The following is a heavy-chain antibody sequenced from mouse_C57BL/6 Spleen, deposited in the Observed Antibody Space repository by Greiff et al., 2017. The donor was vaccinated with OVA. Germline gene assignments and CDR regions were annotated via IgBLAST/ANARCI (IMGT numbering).Heavy chain of an antibody. Sequence: EVKVVESGGGLVKPGGSLRLSCAASGFTFSDYGMRWVRQAPETGLEWVAYISSGSGTIYYADTVQGRFTISRDNAKNTLFLQITSLRSDDTAMYYCARTHYGSSLFDYWGQGTTLTVSA. CDR3: ARTHYGSSLFDY. CDR1: GFTFSDYG. J-gene: IGHJ2*01. V-gene: IGHV5-17*01. CDR2: ISSGSGTI. D-gene: IGHD1-1*01.